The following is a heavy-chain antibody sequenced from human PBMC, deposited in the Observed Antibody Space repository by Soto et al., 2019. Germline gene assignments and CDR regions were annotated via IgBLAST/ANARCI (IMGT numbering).Heavy chain of an antibody. D-gene: IGHD3-10*01. J-gene: IGHJ4*02. CDR1: GFTFSNYA. CDR2: ITSSSTYT. CDR3: ARHGSYCFDD. Sequence: EVQLLESGGGLVQPGGSLRLSCAASGFTFSNYAMSWVRQAPGKGLEWVSYITSSSTYTKYADSVRGRFTISRDNAKNSLYLQMNSLRVEDTAVYYCARHGSYCFDDWGQGTLVTVSS. V-gene: IGHV3-48*01.